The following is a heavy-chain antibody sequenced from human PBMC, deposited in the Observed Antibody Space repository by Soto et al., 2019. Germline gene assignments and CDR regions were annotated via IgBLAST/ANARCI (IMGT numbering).Heavy chain of an antibody. CDR2: TYYRSKWYN. D-gene: IGHD1-1*01. Sequence: QVELQQSGPGLVKPSQTLSLTCAISGDRVSSNSATWNWIRQSPSRGLEWLGRTYYRSKWYNDYGVAVKSRISVNPRTSKNQFTPKLNSLTHEDTAVYYGAGDLVLEKWNDATLGWAPKKSYNYYGLDVWGQGTTVTISS. CDR3: AGDLVLEKWNDATLGWAPKKSYNYYGLDV. V-gene: IGHV6-1*01. J-gene: IGHJ6*02. CDR1: GDRVSSNSAT.